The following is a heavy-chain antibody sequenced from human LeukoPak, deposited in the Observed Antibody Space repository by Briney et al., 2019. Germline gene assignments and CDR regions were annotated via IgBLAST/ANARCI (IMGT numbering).Heavy chain of an antibody. CDR3: ARRARLSSWFDP. CDR1: GGSISSYY. J-gene: IGHJ5*02. V-gene: IGHV4-59*08. CDR2: IYYSGST. Sequence: PSETLSLTCPVSGGSISSYYWSWIRQPPGKGLEWIGYIYYSGSTNYNPSLKSRVTISVDTSKNRFSLKLSSVTAADTAVYYCARRARLSSWFDPWGQGTLVTVSS. D-gene: IGHD2/OR15-2a*01.